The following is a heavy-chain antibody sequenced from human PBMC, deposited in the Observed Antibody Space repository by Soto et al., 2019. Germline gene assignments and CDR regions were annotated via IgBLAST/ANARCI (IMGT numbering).Heavy chain of an antibody. CDR3: AREINYDSSGSDDY. J-gene: IGHJ4*02. CDR1: GGSISSSSYY. V-gene: IGHV4-39*02. CDR2: IYYSGST. Sequence: PSETLSLTCTVSGGSISSSSYYWGWIRQPPGKGLEWIGSIYYSGSTYYNPSLKSRVTISVDTSKNQFSLKLSSVTAADTAVYYCAREINYDSSGSDDYWGQGTLVTVSS. D-gene: IGHD3-22*01.